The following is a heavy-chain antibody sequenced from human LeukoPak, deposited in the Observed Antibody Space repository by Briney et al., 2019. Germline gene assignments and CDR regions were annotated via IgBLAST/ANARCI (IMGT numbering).Heavy chain of an antibody. CDR1: GFAFSTYS. D-gene: IGHD6-25*01. J-gene: IGHJ4*02. CDR3: ARTLPGGHNFDY. Sequence: PGGSLRLSCAASGFAFSTYSMNWVRQTPGKGLEWVSSITSTSNYISYADSPMGRFTISRDNAKNSLYLQMHSLRAEDTAVYYCARTLPGGHNFDYWGQGTLVTVSS. CDR2: ITSTSNYI. V-gene: IGHV3-21*01.